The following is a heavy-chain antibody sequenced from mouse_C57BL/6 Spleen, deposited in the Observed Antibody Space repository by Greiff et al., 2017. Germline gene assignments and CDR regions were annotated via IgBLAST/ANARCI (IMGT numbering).Heavy chain of an antibody. CDR3: ARSGESAFAY. J-gene: IGHJ3*01. D-gene: IGHD3-1*01. CDR1: GYAFSSYW. Sequence: VKLVESGAELVKPGASVKISCKASGYAFSSYWMNWVKQRPGKGLEWIGQIYPGDGDTNYNGKFKGKATLTADKSSSTAYMQLSSLTSEDSAVYFCARSGESAFAYWGQGTLVTVSA. CDR2: IYPGDGDT. V-gene: IGHV1-80*01.